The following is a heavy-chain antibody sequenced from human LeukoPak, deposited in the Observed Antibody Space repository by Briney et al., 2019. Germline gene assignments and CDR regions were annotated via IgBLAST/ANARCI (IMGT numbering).Heavy chain of an antibody. V-gene: IGHV3-7*01. J-gene: IGHJ4*02. D-gene: IGHD3-22*01. CDR2: IRQDGREK. CDR1: GFTFRSYW. Sequence: GGSLRLSCAASGFTFRSYWMSWLRQAPGKGLEWVANIRQDGREKNYVDSVKGRFTISRDNAKNSLYLQMNSLRAEDTAVYYCARSSTTYYYDTSSHYWGQGTLVTVSS. CDR3: ARSSTTYYYDTSSHY.